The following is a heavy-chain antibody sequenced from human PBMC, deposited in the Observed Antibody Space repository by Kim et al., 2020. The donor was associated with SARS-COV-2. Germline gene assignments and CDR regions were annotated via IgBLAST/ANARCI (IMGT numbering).Heavy chain of an antibody. J-gene: IGHJ3*02. V-gene: IGHV4-61*01. D-gene: IGHD4-17*01. CDR1: GGSVSSGSYY. Sequence: SETLSLTCTVSGGSVSSGSYYWSWIRQPPGKGLEWIGYIYYSGSTNYNPSLKSRVTISVDTSKNQFSLKLSSVTAADTAVYYCARDHYGGNDHDAFDIWGQGTMVTVSS. CDR3: ARDHYGGNDHDAFDI. CDR2: IYYSGST.